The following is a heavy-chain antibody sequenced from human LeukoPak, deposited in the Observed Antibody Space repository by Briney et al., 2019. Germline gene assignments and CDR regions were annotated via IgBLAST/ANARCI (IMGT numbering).Heavy chain of an antibody. D-gene: IGHD6-13*01. CDR1: GYTFATHG. Sequence: ASVKVSCKASGYTFATHGITWVRQAPGQGLEWMGWISAYNGNTNYAQSLQGRVTMTTDTSTSTAYMELRSLRSDDTAVYYCARGASVAAGYFDPWGQGTLVTVSS. V-gene: IGHV1-18*01. CDR2: ISAYNGNT. CDR3: ARGASVAAGYFDP. J-gene: IGHJ5*02.